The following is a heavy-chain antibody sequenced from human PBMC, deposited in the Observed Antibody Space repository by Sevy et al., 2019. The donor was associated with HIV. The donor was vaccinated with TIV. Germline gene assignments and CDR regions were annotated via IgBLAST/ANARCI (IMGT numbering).Heavy chain of an antibody. CDR1: GGSISSSSYY. CDR2: IYYSGST. Sequence: SETLSLTCTVSGGSISSSSYYWGWIRQPPGKGLEWIGSIYYSGSTYYNPSLKSRVTISVDTSKKQFSLKLSSVTAADTAVYYCATIAVAGTRDKLDYYYYYRMDVWGQGTTVTVSS. CDR3: ATIAVAGTRDKLDYYYYYRMDV. V-gene: IGHV4-39*01. D-gene: IGHD6-19*01. J-gene: IGHJ6*02.